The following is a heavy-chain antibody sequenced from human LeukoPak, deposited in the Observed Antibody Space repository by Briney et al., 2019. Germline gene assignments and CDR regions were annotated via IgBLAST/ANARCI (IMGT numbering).Heavy chain of an antibody. V-gene: IGHV3-66*04. Sequence: PGGSLRLSCAASGFSVSNIYMSWVRQAPGKGLEWVSIIYSGGSTYYADSVKGRFTISRDNSKNTLYLQMNSLRAEDTAVYYCAKHRSEAAFDFWGQGTLVTVSS. D-gene: IGHD3-10*01. J-gene: IGHJ4*02. CDR3: AKHRSEAAFDF. CDR2: IYSGGST. CDR1: GFSVSNIY.